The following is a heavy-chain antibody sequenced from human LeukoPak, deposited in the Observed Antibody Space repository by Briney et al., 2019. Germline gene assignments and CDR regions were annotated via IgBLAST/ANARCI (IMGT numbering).Heavy chain of an antibody. D-gene: IGHD6-19*01. Sequence: SETLSLTCAVYGGSFSGYYWSWIRQPPGKGLEWIGEINHSGSTNYNPPLKSRVTISVDTSKNQFSLKLSSVTAADTAVYYCARGYSVAGLFQHWGQGTLVTVSS. CDR2: INHSGST. V-gene: IGHV4-34*01. CDR3: ARGYSVAGLFQH. J-gene: IGHJ1*01. CDR1: GGSFSGYY.